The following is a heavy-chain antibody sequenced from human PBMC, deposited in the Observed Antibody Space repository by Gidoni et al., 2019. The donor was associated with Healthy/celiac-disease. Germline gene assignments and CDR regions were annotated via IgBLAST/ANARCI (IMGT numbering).Heavy chain of an antibody. CDR1: GGSVSSGSYY. CDR2: ICYSGST. V-gene: IGHV4-61*01. CDR3: ARGRRYYDSSGYYVNWYFDL. J-gene: IGHJ2*01. D-gene: IGHD3-22*01. Sequence: QVQLQESGPGLVKPSETLSLTCTVPGGSVSSGSYYWSWIRQPPGKGLEWIGYICYSGSTNYNPSLKSRVTISVDTSKNQFSLKLSSVTAADTAVYYCARGRRYYDSSGYYVNWYFDLWGRGTLVTVSS.